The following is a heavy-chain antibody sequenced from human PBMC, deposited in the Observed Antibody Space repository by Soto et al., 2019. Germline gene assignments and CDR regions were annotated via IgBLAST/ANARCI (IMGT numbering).Heavy chain of an antibody. Sequence: EVQLLESGGGLVQPGGSLRLSCAASGFTFSSYAMSWVRQAPGKGLEWVSAISGSGGSTYYADSVKGRFTISRDNSKNTLYLQMNSLRAEDTAVYYCAKSYDFWSGRTYYYYGMDVWGQGTTVTVSS. CDR3: AKSYDFWSGRTYYYYGMDV. CDR2: ISGSGGST. CDR1: GFTFSSYA. V-gene: IGHV3-23*01. D-gene: IGHD3-3*01. J-gene: IGHJ6*02.